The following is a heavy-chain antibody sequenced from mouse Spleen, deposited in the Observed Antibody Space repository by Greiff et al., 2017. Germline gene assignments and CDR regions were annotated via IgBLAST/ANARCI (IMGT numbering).Heavy chain of an antibody. J-gene: IGHJ4*01. CDR1: GFSLTSYG. D-gene: IGHD1-1*01. CDR2: IWRGGST. V-gene: IGHV2-5*01. Sequence: VQLQESGPGLVQPSQSLSITCTVSGFSLTSYGVHWVRQSPGKGLEWLGVIWRGGSTAYNAAFMSRLSITKDNSKSHVFFKMNSLQADDTAIYYCATYGSSYGYAMDYWGQGTSVTVSS. CDR3: ATYGSSYGYAMDY.